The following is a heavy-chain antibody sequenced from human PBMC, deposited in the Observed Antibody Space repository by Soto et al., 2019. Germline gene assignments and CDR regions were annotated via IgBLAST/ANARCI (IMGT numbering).Heavy chain of an antibody. CDR1: GGSISNYY. Sequence: LSLTCTVSGGSISNYYWSWVRQSPGKGLEWIGYIFYIGTTNYNPSLKSRVTISLDTSKNQFSLKLRSVTAADTAVYYCVRGGGGYGNGTIDYWGQGTLVTVSS. CDR3: VRGGGGYGNGTIDY. D-gene: IGHD5-18*01. J-gene: IGHJ4*02. V-gene: IGHV4-59*01. CDR2: IFYIGTT.